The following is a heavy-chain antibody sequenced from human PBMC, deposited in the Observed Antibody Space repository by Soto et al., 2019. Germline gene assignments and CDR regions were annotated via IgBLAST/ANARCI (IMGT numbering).Heavy chain of an antibody. CDR1: GYTFTNYG. D-gene: IGHD1-26*01. J-gene: IGHJ4*02. CDR3: ARGEAHFDY. V-gene: IGHV1-18*01. CDR2: ISTYDAKT. Sequence: ASVKVSCKASGYTFTNYGISWVRQAPGQGLGWMGWISTYDAKTNFSQKVQGRVTMTTDTSTSTVYMELTSLRSDDTAIYYCARGEAHFDYWGQGTLVTVSS.